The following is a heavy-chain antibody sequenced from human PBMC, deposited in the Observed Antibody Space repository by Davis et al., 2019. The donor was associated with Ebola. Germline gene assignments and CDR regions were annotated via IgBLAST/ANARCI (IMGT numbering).Heavy chain of an antibody. CDR3: ARDHMVAPGFDY. CDR2: ISYDGSNK. Sequence: PGGSLRLSCAASGFTFSSYAMHWVRQAPGKGLEWVAVISYDGSNKYYADSVKGRFTISRDNSKNTLYLQMNSLRAEDTAVYYCARDHMVAPGFDYWGQGTLVTVSS. CDR1: GFTFSSYA. J-gene: IGHJ4*02. V-gene: IGHV3-30-3*01. D-gene: IGHD2-21*01.